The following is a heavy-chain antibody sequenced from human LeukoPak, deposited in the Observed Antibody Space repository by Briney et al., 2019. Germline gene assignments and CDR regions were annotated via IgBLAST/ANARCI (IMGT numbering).Heavy chain of an antibody. D-gene: IGHD2-2*01. V-gene: IGHV3-48*03. CDR1: GFTFSSYE. J-gene: IGHJ5*02. Sequence: GSLRLSCAASGFTFSSYEMNWVRQDPGKGLEWVSYISTGGSTIYYADSVKGRFTISTDNAKNSLYLQMNSLRAEDTAVYYCARAGCSSSSCPYRNWFDPWGQGTLVTVSS. CDR2: ISTGGSTI. CDR3: ARAGCSSSSCPYRNWFDP.